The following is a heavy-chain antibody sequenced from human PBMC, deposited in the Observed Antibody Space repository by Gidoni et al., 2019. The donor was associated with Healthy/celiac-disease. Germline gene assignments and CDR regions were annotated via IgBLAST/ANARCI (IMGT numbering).Heavy chain of an antibody. Sequence: EVQLVESGGGLVQPGGSLRLSCAAFGFPFSSHDMHVVRQAKGKGLEWVSAIGTAGDTYYPGYVKGRFTISRENAKNSLYLQMNSLRAGDTAVYYCARDSRGYSSSSPWYFDLWGRGTLVTVSS. V-gene: IGHV3-13*01. J-gene: IGHJ2*01. CDR3: ARDSRGYSSSSPWYFDL. CDR2: IGTAGDT. CDR1: GFPFSSHD. D-gene: IGHD6-6*01.